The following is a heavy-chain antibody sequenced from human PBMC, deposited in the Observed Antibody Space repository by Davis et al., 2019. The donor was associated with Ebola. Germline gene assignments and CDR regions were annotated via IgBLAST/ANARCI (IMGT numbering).Heavy chain of an antibody. D-gene: IGHD6-6*01. CDR2: ITSNGGDT. Sequence: GESLKISCSGSGFTFSSYAMHWVRQAPGKGLEYVSTITSNGGDTYYADSVKGTFTVSRDNSKNTLYLQMGSLRAEDMAVYYCATASSISAYDYWGQGTLVTVSS. CDR3: ATASSISAYDY. CDR1: GFTFSSYA. J-gene: IGHJ4*02. V-gene: IGHV3-64D*08.